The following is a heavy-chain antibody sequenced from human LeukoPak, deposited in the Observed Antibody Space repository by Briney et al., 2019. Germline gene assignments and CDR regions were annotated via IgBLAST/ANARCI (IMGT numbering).Heavy chain of an antibody. CDR3: AKVLLWFGEYDN. D-gene: IGHD3-10*01. CDR1: GFTFSSYA. V-gene: IGHV3-23*01. CDR2: VSGSGDST. Sequence: GGSLRLSCAASGFTFSSYAMSCVRQAPGRELEWFSAVSGSGDSTYYAASLKSRVTISRDNSKNTLYLQMNSLRAEDTAVYYCAKVLLWFGEYDNWGQGTLVTVSS. J-gene: IGHJ4*02.